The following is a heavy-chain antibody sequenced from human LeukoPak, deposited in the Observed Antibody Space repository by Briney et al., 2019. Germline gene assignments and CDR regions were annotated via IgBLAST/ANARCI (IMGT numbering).Heavy chain of an antibody. CDR1: GXSISSYY. V-gene: IGHV4-59*01. CDR3: ARGLSPDYFDY. J-gene: IGHJ4*02. CDR2: IYYSGST. Sequence: SETLSLTCTVSGXSISSYYWSWIRQPPGKGLEWIGYIYYSGSTNYNPSLKSRVTISVDTSKNQFSLKLSSVTAADTAVYYCARGLSPDYFDYWGQGTLVTVSS.